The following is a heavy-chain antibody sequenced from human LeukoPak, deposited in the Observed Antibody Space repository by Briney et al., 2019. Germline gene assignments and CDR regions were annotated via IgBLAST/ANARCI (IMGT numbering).Heavy chain of an antibody. D-gene: IGHD5-18*01. CDR1: GGSISSSNW. CDR2: IYHSGST. CDR3: AREGGYSYQDY. Sequence: KPSGTLSLTCAVSGGSISSSNWWSWVRQPPGKGLEWIGEIYHSGSTNYSPSLKSRLTISVDTSKNQFSLKLSSVTAADTAVYYCAREGGYSYQDYWGQGTLVTVSS. V-gene: IGHV4-4*02. J-gene: IGHJ4*02.